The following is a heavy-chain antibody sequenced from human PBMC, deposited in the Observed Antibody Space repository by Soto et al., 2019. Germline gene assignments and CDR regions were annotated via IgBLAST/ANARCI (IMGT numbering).Heavy chain of an antibody. D-gene: IGHD3-3*01. CDR3: ARSQEWLSYTYAFDI. CDR1: GFTFSSYS. V-gene: IGHV3-48*02. J-gene: IGHJ3*02. Sequence: PGGSLRLSCAASGFTFSSYSMNWVRQAPGKGLEWVSYISSSSSTIYYADSVKGRFTISRDNAKNSLYLQMNSLRDEDTAVYYCARSQEWLSYTYAFDIWGQGTMVTVSS. CDR2: ISSSSSTI.